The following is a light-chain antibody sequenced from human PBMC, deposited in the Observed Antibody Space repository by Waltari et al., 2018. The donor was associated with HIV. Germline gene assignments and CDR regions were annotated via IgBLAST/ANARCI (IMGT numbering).Light chain of an antibody. CDR2: SLE. J-gene: IGLJ1*01. Sequence: QSVLTQTPSASGTPGQRVIVSCSGSGSNIGANTVNWYQQLPGAAPRRLIHSLEQRPSGVPDRCSGSKSGASASLAISGLQSEDEADYYCAAWDDSLNAYVFGGGTKVTVL. V-gene: IGLV1-44*01. CDR1: GSNIGANT. CDR3: AAWDDSLNAYV.